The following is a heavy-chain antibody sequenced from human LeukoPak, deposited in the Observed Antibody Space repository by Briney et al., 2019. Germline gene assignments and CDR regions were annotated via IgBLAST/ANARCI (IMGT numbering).Heavy chain of an antibody. CDR2: LSGSGGST. Sequence: QPGGSLRLSCTASGFTFSSYAMNWVRQAPGKGLEWVSGLSGSGGSTYYADSVKGRFTISRDNSKNTLYLQMNSLRVEDTAVYYCAKAYTSGWYFCFDYWGQGALVTVSS. CDR1: GFTFSSYA. J-gene: IGHJ4*02. D-gene: IGHD6-19*01. V-gene: IGHV3-23*01. CDR3: AKAYTSGWYFCFDY.